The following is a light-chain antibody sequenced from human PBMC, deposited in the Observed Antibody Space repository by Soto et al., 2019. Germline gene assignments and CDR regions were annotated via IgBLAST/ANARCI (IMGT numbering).Light chain of an antibody. CDR3: QQYGNSPIT. CDR2: GAS. V-gene: IGKV3-20*01. Sequence: VLTQSPGTLSLSPGERATLSCRASQSVSSNYLAWYQQKPDQAPRLLIYGASSRATGIPDRFSGSGSGTDFTLTISRLEPEDFAVYYCQQYGNSPITFGQGTRLEIK. CDR1: QSVSSNY. J-gene: IGKJ5*01.